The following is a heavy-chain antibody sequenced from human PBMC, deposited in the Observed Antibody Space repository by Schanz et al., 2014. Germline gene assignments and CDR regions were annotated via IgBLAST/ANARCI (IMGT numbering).Heavy chain of an antibody. CDR3: ARGRGCYDY. J-gene: IGHJ4*02. CDR2: IVPIAGIT. CDR1: GGTFSSDT. D-gene: IGHD2-21*01. Sequence: QVHLVQSGAEVKKPGSSVKVSCKASGGTFSSDTFSWVRQAPGQGLEWMGRIVPIAGITNYAQRFQGRVTITADKSSDTAYMELSSLRSEDTAVYYCARGRGCYDYWGQGTLVTVSS. V-gene: IGHV1-69*02.